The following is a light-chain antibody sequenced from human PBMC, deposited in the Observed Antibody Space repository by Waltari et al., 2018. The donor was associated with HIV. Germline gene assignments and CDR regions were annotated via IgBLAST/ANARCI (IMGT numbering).Light chain of an antibody. CDR3: CSYAGNYPVL. J-gene: IGLJ3*02. Sequence: QSALTQPRSVSGSPGQSVPISCTGTSSDVGGYNYVPWYQQNPGKAPKFIIYDVTKRPSGVPDRFSGSKSGNTASLTISGLQAEDEADYYCCSYAGNYPVLFGGGTKLTVL. CDR1: SSDVGGYNY. CDR2: DVT. V-gene: IGLV2-11*01.